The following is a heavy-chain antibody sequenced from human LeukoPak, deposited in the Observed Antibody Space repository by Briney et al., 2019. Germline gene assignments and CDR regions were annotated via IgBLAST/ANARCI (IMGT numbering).Heavy chain of an antibody. Sequence: PGGSLRLSCAASGFTFSDYYMIWIRRAPGKGLEWVSAISGSGGSTYYADSVKGRFTISRDNSKTTLYLQMNSLRAEDTAVYYCAKPLYCSSTSCYTPTLFDYWGQGTLVTVSS. CDR2: ISGSGGST. D-gene: IGHD2-2*01. CDR1: GFTFSDYY. CDR3: AKPLYCSSTSCYTPTLFDY. J-gene: IGHJ4*02. V-gene: IGHV3-23*01.